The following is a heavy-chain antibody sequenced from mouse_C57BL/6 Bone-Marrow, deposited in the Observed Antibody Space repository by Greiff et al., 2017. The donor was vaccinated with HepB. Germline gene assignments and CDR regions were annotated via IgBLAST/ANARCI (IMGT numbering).Heavy chain of an antibody. Sequence: QVQLQQPGAELVKPGASVKMSCKASGYTFTSYWITWVKQRPGQGLEWIGDIYPGSGSTNYNEKFKSKATLTVDTSSSTAYMQLSSRTSEDSAVYYCARDYGSRGSYWYFDVWGTGTTVTVSS. CDR2: IYPGSGST. D-gene: IGHD1-1*01. J-gene: IGHJ1*03. CDR3: ARDYGSRGSYWYFDV. V-gene: IGHV1-55*01. CDR1: GYTFTSYW.